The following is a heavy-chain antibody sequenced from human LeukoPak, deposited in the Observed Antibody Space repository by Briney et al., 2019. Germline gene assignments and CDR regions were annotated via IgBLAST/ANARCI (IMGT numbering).Heavy chain of an antibody. V-gene: IGHV5-51*01. Sequence: IIYPGDSDTRYSPSFQGQVTISADKSISTAYLQWSSLKASDTAMYYCARHHDYSNYLDYWGQGTLVTVSS. CDR2: IYPGDSDT. CDR3: ARHHDYSNYLDY. D-gene: IGHD4-11*01. J-gene: IGHJ4*02.